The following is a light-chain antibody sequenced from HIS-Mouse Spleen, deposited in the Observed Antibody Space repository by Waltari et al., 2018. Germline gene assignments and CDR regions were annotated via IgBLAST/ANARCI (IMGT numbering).Light chain of an antibody. J-gene: IGKJ3*01. CDR3: QQYNSYLT. Sequence: DIQMTQSPSTLSASVGDRVTITCRASQSISSWLAWYQQKPGKAPKLLIYKASSLESGVPSRFSGSGSGTEFTLTIRSLQPDDFATYYCQQYNSYLTFGPGTKVDIK. CDR2: KAS. CDR1: QSISSW. V-gene: IGKV1-5*03.